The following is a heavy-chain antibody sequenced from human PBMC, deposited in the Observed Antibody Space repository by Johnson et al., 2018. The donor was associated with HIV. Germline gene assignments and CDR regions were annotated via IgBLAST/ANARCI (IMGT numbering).Heavy chain of an antibody. D-gene: IGHD1-1*01. CDR1: GFTFDDYT. CDR3: AGEGYSGTYFRAFDI. Sequence: QVQLVESGGGLVKPGGSLRLSCVASGFTFDDYTMHWVRQAPGKGLEWVALVSYDGSNRYYADSVKGRVTIPRDNSKNTLYLQMNSLRAADTAVYYCAGEGYSGTYFRAFDIWGRGTLVTVSS. CDR2: VSYDGSNR. V-gene: IGHV3-30-3*01. J-gene: IGHJ3*02.